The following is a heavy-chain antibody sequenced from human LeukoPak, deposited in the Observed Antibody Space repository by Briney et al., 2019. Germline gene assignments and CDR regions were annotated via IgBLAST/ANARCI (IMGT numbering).Heavy chain of an antibody. D-gene: IGHD3-9*01. J-gene: IGHJ6*02. CDR1: GYTFTSYG. V-gene: IGHV1-18*01. CDR3: ARDRYFDWLLPTLNYYGMDV. CDR2: ISAYNGNT. Sequence: ASVKVSCKASGYTFTSYGISWVRQAPGQGLEWMGWISAYNGNTNYAQKLQGRVTMTTDTSTSTAYMELRSLRSDDTAVHYCARDRYFDWLLPTLNYYGMDVWGQGTTVTVSS.